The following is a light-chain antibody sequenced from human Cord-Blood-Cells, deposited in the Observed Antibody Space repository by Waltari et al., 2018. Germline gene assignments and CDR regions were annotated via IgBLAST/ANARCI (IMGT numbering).Light chain of an antibody. Sequence: EIVSTQSLTTLSLSPGARATLSCRASQSVSSYLARYQQKPGQAPMLFIDDASNRSTGIPVRFSCSGSETDFTLTISSQEPGDFAVCYCQQLSNLLTLGGGTTVEI. CDR3: QQLSNLLT. J-gene: IGKJ4*01. CDR2: DAS. CDR1: QSVSSY. V-gene: IGKV3-11*01.